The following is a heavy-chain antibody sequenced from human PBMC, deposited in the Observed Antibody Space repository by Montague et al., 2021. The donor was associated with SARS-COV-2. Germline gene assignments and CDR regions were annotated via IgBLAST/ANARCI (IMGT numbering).Heavy chain of an antibody. CDR2: SYGXDEK. Sequence: PALVKSTQTLTLTCTFSGFSLNTPEVAVGWIRQPPGKALEWLALSYGXDEKRYGPSLQSRLTITRDTSKSQVVLTMTNMDPVDTATYFCAHRFAGFFDYWGQGILVTVSS. V-gene: IGHV2-5*05. J-gene: IGHJ4*02. CDR1: GFSLNTPEVA. CDR3: AHRFAGFFDY.